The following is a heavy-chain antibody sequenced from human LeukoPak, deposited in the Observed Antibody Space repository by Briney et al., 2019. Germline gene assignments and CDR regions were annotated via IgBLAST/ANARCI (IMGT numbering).Heavy chain of an antibody. CDR2: IYHSGST. Sequence: SETLSLTCTVSGYSISSGYYWGWIRQPPGKGLEWIGSIYHSGSTYYNPSLKSRVTISVDTSKNQFSLKLSSVTAADTAVYYCARGRPLAYCGGDCPSWFDPWGQGTLVTVSS. CDR1: GYSISSGYY. CDR3: ARGRPLAYCGGDCPSWFDP. J-gene: IGHJ5*02. D-gene: IGHD2-21*02. V-gene: IGHV4-38-2*02.